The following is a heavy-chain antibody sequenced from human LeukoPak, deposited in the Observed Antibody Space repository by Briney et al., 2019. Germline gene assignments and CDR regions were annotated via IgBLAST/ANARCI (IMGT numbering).Heavy chain of an antibody. CDR1: GYTFTGYY. CDR3: ARGEYSYGPFDP. CDR2: INPNSGGT. Sequence: ASVKVSCKASGYTFTGYYMHWVRQAPGQGLEWVGRINPNSGGTNYAQKFQGRVTMTRDTSISTAYMELSRLRSDDTAVYYCARGEYSYGPFDPWGQGTLVTVSS. D-gene: IGHD5-18*01. V-gene: IGHV1-2*06. J-gene: IGHJ5*02.